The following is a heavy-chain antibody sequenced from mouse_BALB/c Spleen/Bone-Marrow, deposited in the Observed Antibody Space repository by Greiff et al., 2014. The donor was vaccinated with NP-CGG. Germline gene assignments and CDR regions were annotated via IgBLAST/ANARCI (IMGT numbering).Heavy chain of an antibody. V-gene: IGHV1-4*02. CDR3: VRENYDYDGDAMDY. CDR2: INPSSGYT. D-gene: IGHD2-4*01. Sequence: VQLQQSAAELARPGASVKMSCKTSGYTFTYYTMHWVKQRPGQGLEWIGYINPSSGYTDYNQKFKDKTTLTTDKSSSTAYLQLSSLTSKDSADYYCVRENYDYDGDAMDYWGQGTSVTVSS. CDR1: GYTFTYYT. J-gene: IGHJ4*01.